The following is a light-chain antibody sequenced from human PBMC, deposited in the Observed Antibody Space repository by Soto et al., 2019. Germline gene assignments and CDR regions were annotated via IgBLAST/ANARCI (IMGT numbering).Light chain of an antibody. V-gene: IGKV3-20*01. J-gene: IGKJ4*01. CDR3: QQYGNSPPGLT. Sequence: EIVVTQSPGTLSLSPGERATLSCRASQSISSSYLAWYQQKPGQAPRLLIYGASSRATGIPDRFSGSGSGTDFTLTISRLEPEDFAVYHCQQYGNSPPGLTFGGGTKVDIK. CDR1: QSISSSY. CDR2: GAS.